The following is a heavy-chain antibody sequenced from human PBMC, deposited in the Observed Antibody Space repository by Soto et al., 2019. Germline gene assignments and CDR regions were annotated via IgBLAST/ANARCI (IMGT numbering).Heavy chain of an antibody. CDR1: GGSISSGGYY. D-gene: IGHD3-10*01. Sequence: SETLSLTCTVSGGSISSGGYYWSWIRQHPGKGLEWIGYIYYSGSTYYNPSLKSRVTISVDTSKNQFSLKLSSVTAADTAVYYCARTHTSNYYGSGSYPSWGQGTLVTVSS. V-gene: IGHV4-31*03. CDR2: IYYSGST. J-gene: IGHJ4*02. CDR3: ARTHTSNYYGSGSYPS.